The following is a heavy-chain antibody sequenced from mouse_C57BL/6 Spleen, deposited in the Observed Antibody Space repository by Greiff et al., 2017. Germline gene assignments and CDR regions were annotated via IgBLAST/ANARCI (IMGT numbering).Heavy chain of an antibody. CDR3: ARDYGSLSYAMDY. V-gene: IGHV1-50*01. J-gene: IGHJ4*01. CDR1: GYTFTSYW. D-gene: IGHD1-1*01. CDR2: IDPSDSYT. Sequence: QVQLQQPGAELVKPGASVKLSCKASGYTFTSYWMQWVKQRPGQGLEWIGEIDPSDSYTNYNQKFKGKATLTVDTSSSTAYMQLSSRTSEDSAVYYCARDYGSLSYAMDYWGQGTSVTVSS.